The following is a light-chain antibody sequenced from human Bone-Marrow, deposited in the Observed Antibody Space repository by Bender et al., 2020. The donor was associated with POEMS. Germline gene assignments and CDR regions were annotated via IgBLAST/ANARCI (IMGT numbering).Light chain of an antibody. CDR2: EVT. Sequence: QSALTQPPSASGSLGQSVTISCTGTSSDVGGNDFVSWFQQHPGKAPKLLIFEVTKRPSGVPDRFAGSRSGSTASLTVSGLQAEDEADYYCSSFAGSKNLMFGRGTRLTVI. CDR1: SSDVGGNDF. J-gene: IGLJ3*02. CDR3: SSFAGSKNLM. V-gene: IGLV2-8*01.